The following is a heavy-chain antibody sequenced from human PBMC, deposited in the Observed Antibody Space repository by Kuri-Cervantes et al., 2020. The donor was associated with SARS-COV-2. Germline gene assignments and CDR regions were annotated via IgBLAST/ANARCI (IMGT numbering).Heavy chain of an antibody. CDR2: TRNKANSYTT. D-gene: IGHD3-22*01. CDR3: ARGNYYDSSGYSYYYGMDV. V-gene: IGHV3-72*01. Sequence: GESLKISCAASGFTFSDHYMDWVRQAPGKGLEWVGRTRNKANSYTTEYAASVKGRFTISRDDSKNSLYLQMNSLKTEDTAVYYCARGNYYDSSGYSYYYGMDVWGQGTTVTVSS. J-gene: IGHJ6*02. CDR1: GFTFSDHY.